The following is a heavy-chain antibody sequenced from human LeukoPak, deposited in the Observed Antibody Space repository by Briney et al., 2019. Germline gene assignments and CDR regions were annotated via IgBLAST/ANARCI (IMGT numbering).Heavy chain of an antibody. D-gene: IGHD6-13*01. Sequence: GGSLRLSCAASGFTFSSYSMNWVRQAPGKGLEWVSSISSSSSYIYYADPVKGRFTISRDNAKNSLYLQMNSLRAEDTAVYYCARDIGYFHFDYWGQGTLVTVSS. V-gene: IGHV3-21*01. J-gene: IGHJ4*02. CDR1: GFTFSSYS. CDR2: ISSSSSYI. CDR3: ARDIGYFHFDY.